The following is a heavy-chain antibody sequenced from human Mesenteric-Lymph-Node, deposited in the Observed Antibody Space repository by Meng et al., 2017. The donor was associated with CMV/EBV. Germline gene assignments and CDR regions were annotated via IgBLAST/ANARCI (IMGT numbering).Heavy chain of an antibody. V-gene: IGHV4-39*07. CDR2: IYYSGST. CDR3: ARGPYCSSTSCYYYYYGMDV. D-gene: IGHD2-2*01. Sequence: GSLRLSCTVSGGSISSSSYYWGWIRQPPGKGLEWIGSIYYSGSTYYNPSLKSRVTISVDTSKNQFSLKLSSVTAADTAVYYCARGPYCSSTSCYYYYYGMDVWGQGTTVTVSS. J-gene: IGHJ6*02. CDR1: GGSISSSSYY.